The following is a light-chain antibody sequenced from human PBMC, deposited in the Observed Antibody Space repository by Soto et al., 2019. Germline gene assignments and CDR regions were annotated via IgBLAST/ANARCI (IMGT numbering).Light chain of an antibody. CDR1: QGISDY. Sequence: DIQMTQSPSSLSASVGDRVTITCRASQGISDYLAWYQQKPGKGPKLLIYSASTLQSGVPSRFSGSGSGTDFTLTISSLQPEDVATYYCQKYNSATWTFGQGTKVEIK. J-gene: IGKJ1*01. CDR2: SAS. CDR3: QKYNSATWT. V-gene: IGKV1-27*01.